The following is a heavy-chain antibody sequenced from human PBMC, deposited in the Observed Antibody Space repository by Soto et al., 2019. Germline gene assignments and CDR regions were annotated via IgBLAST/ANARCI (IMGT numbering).Heavy chain of an antibody. J-gene: IGHJ4*02. CDR1: GGSISSYY. Sequence: SATLSLTCNVSGGSISSYYWSWIRQPPGKGLEWIGFIYYSGSTDYNPSLKSRVSVSVDASKNQFSLKLNSVTAADTAVYYCARRWGYYFDYWGQGTLVTVSS. CDR3: ARRWGYYFDY. D-gene: IGHD1-26*01. CDR2: IYYSGST. V-gene: IGHV4-59*08.